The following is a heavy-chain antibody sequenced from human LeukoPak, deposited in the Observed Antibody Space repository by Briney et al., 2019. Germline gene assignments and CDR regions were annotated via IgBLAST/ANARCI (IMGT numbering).Heavy chain of an antibody. Sequence: SETLSLTCTVSGGSISRSGYYWGWIRQAPGKGLEWIGSISYSGNTYYTPSLKSRVTISTDTSKNQFSLKLTSVTAADTAVYYCARNYVGSMIIVDDAFDIWGQGTLVTASS. CDR2: ISYSGNT. D-gene: IGHD3-22*01. V-gene: IGHV4-39*07. CDR3: ARNYVGSMIIVDDAFDI. J-gene: IGHJ3*02. CDR1: GGSISRSGYY.